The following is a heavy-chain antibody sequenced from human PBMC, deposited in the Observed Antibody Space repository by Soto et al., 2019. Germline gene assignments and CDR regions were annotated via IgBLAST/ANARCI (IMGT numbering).Heavy chain of an antibody. CDR3: AREFGRGWFDP. D-gene: IGHD3-16*01. CDR2: IYYSGST. V-gene: IGHV4-59*01. CDR1: GGSISSYY. J-gene: IGHJ5*02. Sequence: PSETLSLTCTVSGGSISSYYWSWIRQPPGKGLEWIGYIYYSGSTNYNPSLKSRVTISVDTSKNQFSLKLSSVTAADTAVYYCAREFGRGWFDPWGQGTLVTVSS.